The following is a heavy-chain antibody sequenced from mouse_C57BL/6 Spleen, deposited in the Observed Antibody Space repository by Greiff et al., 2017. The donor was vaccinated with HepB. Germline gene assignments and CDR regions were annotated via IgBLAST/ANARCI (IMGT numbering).Heavy chain of an antibody. CDR2: IDPSDSYT. CDR1: GYTFTSYW. D-gene: IGHD2-4*01. CDR3: ARRGNYDEDWYFDV. Sequence: VQLQQPGAELVMPGASVKLSCKASGYTFTSYWMHWVKQRPGQGLEWIGEIDPSDSYTNYNPKFQGKSTLTVDKSSSTAYMQLSSLTSEDSAVYYCARRGNYDEDWYFDVWGTGTTVTVSS. V-gene: IGHV1-69*01. J-gene: IGHJ1*03.